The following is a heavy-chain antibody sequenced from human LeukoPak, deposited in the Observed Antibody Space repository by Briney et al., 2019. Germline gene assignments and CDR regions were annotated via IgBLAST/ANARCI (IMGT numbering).Heavy chain of an antibody. D-gene: IGHD3-22*01. CDR2: INTNTGNP. V-gene: IGHV7-4-1*02. CDR3: LTEYYYDSSGDRYYFDY. CDR1: GYTFTSYA. J-gene: IGHJ4*02. Sequence: ASVKVSCKASGYTFTSYAMNWVRQAPGQGLEWMGWINTNTGNPTYAQGFTGRFVFSLDTSVSTAYLQISSLKAEDTAVYYCLTEYYYDSSGDRYYFDYWGQGTLVTVSS.